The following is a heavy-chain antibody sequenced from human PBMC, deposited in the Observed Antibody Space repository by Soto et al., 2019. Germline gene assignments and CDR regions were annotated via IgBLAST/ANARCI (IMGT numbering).Heavy chain of an antibody. V-gene: IGHV1-8*01. J-gene: IGHJ3*02. CDR2: MNPNSGNT. D-gene: IGHD2-21*02. Sequence: ASVKVSCKASGYTFTSYDISWVRQATGQGLEWMGWMNPNSGNTGYAQKFQGRVTMTRDTSISTAYMELSSLRSEDTAVYYCARASSGRFIVVVTAILDAFDIWGQGTMVTVSS. CDR3: ARASSGRFIVVVTAILDAFDI. CDR1: GYTFTSYD.